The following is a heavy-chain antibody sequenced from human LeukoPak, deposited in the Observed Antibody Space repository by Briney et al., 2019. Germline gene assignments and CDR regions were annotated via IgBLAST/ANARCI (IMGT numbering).Heavy chain of an antibody. D-gene: IGHD6-13*01. CDR2: TYYRSKWYN. V-gene: IGHV6-1*01. Sequence: SQTLSLTCAISGDSVSSNSAAWNWITQSPSRGLEWLGRTYYRSKWYNDYAVSVKSRITINPDTSKNQFSLQLNSVTREDTAVYYCARTPAAEGVWVDYWGEGTLVTVSS. J-gene: IGHJ4*02. CDR3: ARTPAAEGVWVDY. CDR1: GDSVSSNSAA.